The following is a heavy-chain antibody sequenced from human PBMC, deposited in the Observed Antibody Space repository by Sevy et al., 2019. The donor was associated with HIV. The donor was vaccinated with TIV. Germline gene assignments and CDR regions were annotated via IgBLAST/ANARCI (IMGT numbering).Heavy chain of an antibody. CDR3: TRGRYTYVPFDY. V-gene: IGHV3-49*03. CDR1: GFTFGDYA. D-gene: IGHD3-10*02. CDR2: IRTKAYGGTT. J-gene: IGHJ4*02. Sequence: GGSLRLSCTASGFTFGDYAMNWFRQAPGKGLEWVGFIRTKAYGGTTEYAASVKGRFTNSRDDSKSIAYLQRNSLKTEDTAVYYCTRGRYTYVPFDYWGQGTLVTVSS.